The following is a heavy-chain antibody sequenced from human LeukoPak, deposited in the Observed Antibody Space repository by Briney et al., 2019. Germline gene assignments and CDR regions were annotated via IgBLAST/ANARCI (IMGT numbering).Heavy chain of an antibody. V-gene: IGHV1-69*04. CDR3: ARVDPSGGYLSYDY. CDR1: GGTFSSYA. Sequence: SVKVSCKASGGTFSSYAISWVRQAPGQGLEWMGRIIPILGIANYAQKFQGRVTMTRNTSISTAYMELSSLRSEDTAVYYCARVDPSGGYLSYDYWGQGTLVTVSS. D-gene: IGHD6-13*01. CDR2: IIPILGIA. J-gene: IGHJ4*02.